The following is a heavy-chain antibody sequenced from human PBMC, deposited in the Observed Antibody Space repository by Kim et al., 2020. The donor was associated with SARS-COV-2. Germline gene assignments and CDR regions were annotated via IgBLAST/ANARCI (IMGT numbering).Heavy chain of an antibody. V-gene: IGHV3-9*01. CDR3: YGSGSYYKGHFDY. D-gene: IGHD3-10*01. Sequence: YADYVKGRFTISKDNAKNSLYLQMNSLRAEDTALYYCYGSGSYYKGHFDYWGQGTLVTVSS. J-gene: IGHJ4*02.